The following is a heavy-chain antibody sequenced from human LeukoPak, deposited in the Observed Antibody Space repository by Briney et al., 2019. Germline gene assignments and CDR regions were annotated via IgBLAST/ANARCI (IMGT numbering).Heavy chain of an antibody. Sequence: SETLSLTCTVSGGPISNYYWSWIRQPPGKGLEWIGYIYYSGGTNYNPSLRGRVTMSVDRSKNQFSLKLSSVTAADTAVYYCAREGYCSGGNCHRTFDYWGRGTLVTVSS. V-gene: IGHV4-59*01. D-gene: IGHD2-15*01. J-gene: IGHJ4*02. CDR1: GGPISNYY. CDR3: AREGYCSGGNCHRTFDY. CDR2: IYYSGGT.